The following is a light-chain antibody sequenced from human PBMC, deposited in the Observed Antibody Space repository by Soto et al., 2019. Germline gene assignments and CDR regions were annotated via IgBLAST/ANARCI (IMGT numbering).Light chain of an antibody. J-gene: IGLJ1*01. CDR2: EVS. V-gene: IGLV2-8*01. CDR3: CSYGGGNNFYV. CDR1: SSDIGTYNY. Sequence: QCVLTQPPSASGSPGQSVTISCTGTSSDIGTYNYVSWYQHLPDKAPKLIIYEVSKRPSGVPDRFSGSKSGNTASLTVSGLQAGDEGDYYCCSYGGGNNFYVFGTGTKVTVL.